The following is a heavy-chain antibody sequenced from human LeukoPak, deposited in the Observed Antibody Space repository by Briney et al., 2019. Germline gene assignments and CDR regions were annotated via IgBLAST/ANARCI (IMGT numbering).Heavy chain of an antibody. Sequence: GGSLRLSCAASGFTFSSYSMNWVRQAPGKGLEWVSSISSSSSYIYYADSVKGRFTISRDNAKNSLYLQMSSLRAEDTAVYYCARDRSSSWSGGAFDIWGQGTMVTVSS. D-gene: IGHD6-13*01. CDR1: GFTFSSYS. CDR2: ISSSSSYI. CDR3: ARDRSSSWSGGAFDI. V-gene: IGHV3-21*01. J-gene: IGHJ3*02.